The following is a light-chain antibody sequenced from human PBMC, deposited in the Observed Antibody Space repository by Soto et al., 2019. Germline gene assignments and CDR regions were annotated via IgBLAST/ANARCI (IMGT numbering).Light chain of an antibody. CDR1: DVIDTS. Sequence: DIQMTQSPSSLSASVGDRVTITCRASDVIDTSLSWFQQKPGKAPETLIFAASSLQFGVPSKFRGTGSGTNFTLTISSLQPEDFATYYCQQYKVYPWTFGQGTKVDIK. CDR2: AAS. V-gene: IGKV1-16*02. J-gene: IGKJ1*01. CDR3: QQYKVYPWT.